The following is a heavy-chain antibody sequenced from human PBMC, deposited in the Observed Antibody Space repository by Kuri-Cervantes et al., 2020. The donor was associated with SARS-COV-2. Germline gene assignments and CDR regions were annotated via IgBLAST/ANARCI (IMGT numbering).Heavy chain of an antibody. V-gene: IGHV3-13*04. CDR3: ARGYCSSTSCYSAFYGMDV. CDR1: GFTFSSYD. CDR2: IGTAGDT. J-gene: IGHJ6*02. Sequence: GGSLRLSCAASGFTFSSYDMHWVRQATGKGLEWVSAIGTAGDTYYPGSVKGRFTISRENAKNSLYLQMNSLRAGDTAVYYCARGYCSSTSCYSAFYGMDVWGQGTTVTVSS. D-gene: IGHD2-2*02.